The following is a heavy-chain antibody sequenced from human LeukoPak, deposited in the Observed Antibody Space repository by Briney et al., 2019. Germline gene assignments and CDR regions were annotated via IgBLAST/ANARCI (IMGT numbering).Heavy chain of an antibody. J-gene: IGHJ6*03. Sequence: SETLSLTCTVSGYSISSGYYWGWIRQPPGKGPEWIGYIYHSGSTYYNPSLKSRVTVSLDTSKNQFSLKLTSVTAADTAVYYCARGSRDSGYYYYYMDVRGKGTTVTVSS. CDR3: ARGSRDSGYYYYYMDV. CDR1: GYSISSGYY. V-gene: IGHV4-38-2*02. CDR2: IYHSGST. D-gene: IGHD6-13*01.